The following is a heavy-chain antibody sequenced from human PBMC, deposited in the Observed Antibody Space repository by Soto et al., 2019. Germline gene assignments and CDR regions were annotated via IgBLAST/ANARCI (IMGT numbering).Heavy chain of an antibody. CDR2: IIPIFGTA. CDR1: GGTFSSYA. D-gene: IGHD4-17*01. Sequence: SVKVSCKASGGTFSSYAISWVRQAPGQGLEWMGGIIPIFGTANYAQKFQGRVTITADESTSTAYMELSSLRSEDTAVYYCARVPTGDPLFAYWGQGTLVTVSS. V-gene: IGHV1-69*13. CDR3: ARVPTGDPLFAY. J-gene: IGHJ4*02.